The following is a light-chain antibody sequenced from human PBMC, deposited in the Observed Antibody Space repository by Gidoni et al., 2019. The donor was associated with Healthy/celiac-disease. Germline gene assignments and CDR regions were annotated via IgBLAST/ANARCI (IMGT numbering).Light chain of an antibody. CDR3: QQSYSTPYT. Sequence: IQMTQSPSSLSASVGDRVTITCRARQSISSYLNCYQQKPGKPPKLLIYAASSLQSGAPSRFSGSGSGTDFTLTISSLQHEDFATSSCQQSYSTPYTIGQGTKLEIK. CDR1: QSISSY. CDR2: AAS. V-gene: IGKV1-39*01. J-gene: IGKJ2*01.